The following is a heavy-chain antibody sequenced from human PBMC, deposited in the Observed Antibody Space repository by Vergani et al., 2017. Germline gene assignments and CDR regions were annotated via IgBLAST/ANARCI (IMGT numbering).Heavy chain of an antibody. D-gene: IGHD1-1*01. Sequence: EVELVQSGPEMRKPGESLKIPCKGSEYSFGNYWMGCVRQMPGKGLEWMRIIYPADSDTRYSPSFQGKITISADKSISTAYLQWDSLKASDTSLYYCAKHTTYTDSWGQGTLVTVSS. CDR2: IYPADSDT. CDR3: AKHTTYTDS. J-gene: IGHJ4*02. V-gene: IGHV5-51*01. CDR1: EYSFGNYW.